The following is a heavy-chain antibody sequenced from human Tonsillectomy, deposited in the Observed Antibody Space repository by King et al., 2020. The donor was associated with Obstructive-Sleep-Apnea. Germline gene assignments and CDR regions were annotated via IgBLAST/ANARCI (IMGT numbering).Heavy chain of an antibody. CDR3: ASSFSETTVSYYFDY. CDR2: ASGTGDNT. D-gene: IGHD4-11*01. V-gene: IGHV3-23*04. CDR1: GLTFTNYA. J-gene: IGHJ4*01. Sequence: QLVQSGGALVQPGGLLRLSCTVSGLTFTNYAMNWVRQAPGKGLEWVSYASGTGDNTYYADYVKGRFTISRDNSKNTLYLLMDSLRAEDTAVYYCASSFSETTVSYYFDYWGQGTLVTVSS.